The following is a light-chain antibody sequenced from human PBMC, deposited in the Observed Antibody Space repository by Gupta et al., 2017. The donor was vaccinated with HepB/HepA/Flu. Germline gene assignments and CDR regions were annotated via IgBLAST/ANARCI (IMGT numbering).Light chain of an antibody. J-gene: IGLJ3*02. CDR1: NSDIGAYNY. CDR2: GVS. CDR3: SSFTIITTWV. V-gene: IGLV2-14*03. Sequence: QSALTQPASVSGSPGPSITISCTGTNSDIGAYNYVSWYQQHPGEAPKLLIYGVSNRPSWISSRFSGSKSGNTASLTISGRQAEDEADYYCSSFTIITTWVFGGGTKLTVL.